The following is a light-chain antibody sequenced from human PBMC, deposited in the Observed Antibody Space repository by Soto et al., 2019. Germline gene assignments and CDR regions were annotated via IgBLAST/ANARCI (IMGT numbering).Light chain of an antibody. CDR3: QDYSSYSMYT. Sequence: DIQMTQSPSTLSASVGDTVTITCRASQSISSWLAWYQQKPGKVPKILVYKASSLESGVPSRFSGSGYGTEFTLTISSLQSDDFATYYCQDYSSYSMYTFGQGTKLEIK. V-gene: IGKV1-5*03. CDR1: QSISSW. CDR2: KAS. J-gene: IGKJ2*01.